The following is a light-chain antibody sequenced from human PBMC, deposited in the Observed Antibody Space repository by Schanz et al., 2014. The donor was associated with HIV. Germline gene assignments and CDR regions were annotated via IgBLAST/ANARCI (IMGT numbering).Light chain of an antibody. CDR3: HQYKTYPYT. J-gene: IGKJ2*01. Sequence: EIVLTQSPATLSLSPGERATLSCRASQSVSSYLAWYQQKPGQAPRLLIYGASTRATGLPARFSGSGSGTDFTLTINSLQPDDFATYFCHQYKTYPYTFGQGTKLEIK. CDR2: GAS. V-gene: IGKV3-11*01. CDR1: QSVSSY.